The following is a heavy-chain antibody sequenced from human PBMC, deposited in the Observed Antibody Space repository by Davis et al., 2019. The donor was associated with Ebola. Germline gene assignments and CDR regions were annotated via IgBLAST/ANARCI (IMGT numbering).Heavy chain of an antibody. J-gene: IGHJ5*02. CDR3: AREVGSYYDTWFDP. CDR1: GFTFSSYA. CDR2: ISGSGGST. D-gene: IGHD1-26*01. V-gene: IGHV3-23*01. Sequence: GESLKISCAASGFTFSSYAMSWVRQAPGKGLEWVSAISGSGGSTYYADSVKGRFTISRDNSKNTLYLQMNSLRAEDTAVYYCAREVGSYYDTWFDPWGQGTLVTVSS.